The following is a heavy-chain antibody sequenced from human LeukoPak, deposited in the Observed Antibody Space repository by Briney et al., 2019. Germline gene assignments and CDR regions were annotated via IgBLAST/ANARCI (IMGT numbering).Heavy chain of an antibody. J-gene: IGHJ3*02. CDR3: ATYTIKQPYDAFDI. V-gene: IGHV3-30*09. Sequence: GGPLRLSCAASGSTFSSYAMHWVRQAPGKGLEWVAVISYDGNYKYYSDSVKGRFAISRDNSKNTLYLQMNSLRSEDTAVYYCATYTIKQPYDAFDIWGQGTMVTVSS. D-gene: IGHD1/OR15-1a*01. CDR1: GSTFSSYA. CDR2: ISYDGNYK.